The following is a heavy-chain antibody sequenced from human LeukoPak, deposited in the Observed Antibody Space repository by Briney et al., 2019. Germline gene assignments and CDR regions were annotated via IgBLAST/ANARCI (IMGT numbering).Heavy chain of an antibody. V-gene: IGHV3-7*03. CDR3: AKGPPFDY. Sequence: GGSLRLSCAASGFMFSSNWMSWVRLAPGKGLEWVANIKEDGTETYYVDSVKGRFTISRDNAKSSLYLQMNSLRAEDTAVYYCAKGPPFDYWAQGTLVTVSS. CDR2: IKEDGTET. J-gene: IGHJ4*02. CDR1: GFMFSSNW.